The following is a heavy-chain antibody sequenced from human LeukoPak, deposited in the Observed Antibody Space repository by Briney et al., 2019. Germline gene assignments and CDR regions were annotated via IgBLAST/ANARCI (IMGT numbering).Heavy chain of an antibody. Sequence: GGSLRLSCEGSGFSFRTYGIHWVRQAPGKGLEYVSGISADGGGRYYAKSVKGRFSIYRDNSKNTVYLQMGSLCDGWLAGSYCARRGLGDAYSPFDPWGQGALVTVSS. J-gene: IGHJ5*02. CDR2: ISADGGGR. CDR1: GFSFRTYG. D-gene: IGHD5-24*01. CDR3: ARRGLGDAYSPFDP. V-gene: IGHV3-64*01.